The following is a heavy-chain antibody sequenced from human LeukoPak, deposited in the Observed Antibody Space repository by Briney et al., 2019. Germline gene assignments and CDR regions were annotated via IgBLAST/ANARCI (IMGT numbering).Heavy chain of an antibody. CDR2: IYYSGST. CDR3: ARERAYDILTGYYFNWFDP. V-gene: IGHV4-59*01. Sequence: SETLSLTCTVSGGSISSYYWSWIRQPPGKGLEWSGYIYYSGSTNYNPSLKSRVTISVDTSKNQFSLKLSSVTAADTAVYYCARERAYDILTGYYFNWFDPWGQGTLVTVSS. D-gene: IGHD3-9*01. J-gene: IGHJ5*02. CDR1: GGSISSYY.